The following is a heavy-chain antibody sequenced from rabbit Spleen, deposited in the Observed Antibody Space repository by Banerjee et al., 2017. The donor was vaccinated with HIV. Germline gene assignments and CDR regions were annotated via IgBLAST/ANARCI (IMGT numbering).Heavy chain of an antibody. Sequence: QSLEESGGDLVKPGASLTLTCTASGFSFSGSHYMCWVRQAPGKGLEWIACIYAGGSGTPYYASWAKGRFTISKTSSTTVTLQMTSLTAADTATYFCARLGHADYPYAYGLKLWGPGTLVTVS. D-gene: IGHD6-1*01. V-gene: IGHV1S40*01. J-gene: IGHJ4*01. CDR1: GFSFSGSHY. CDR2: IYAGGSGTP. CDR3: ARLGHADYPYAYGLKL.